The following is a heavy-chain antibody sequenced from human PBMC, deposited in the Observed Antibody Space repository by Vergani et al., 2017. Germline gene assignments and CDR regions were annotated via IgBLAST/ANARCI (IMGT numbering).Heavy chain of an antibody. J-gene: IGHJ6*02. CDR2: IYWNDEK. Sequence: QITLKESGPTLVKPTQTLTLTCTFSGFSLSTSGEGVAWVRPPPGKALEWLAQIYWNDEKRYSPSLKRRLTLTKDTSKNRVVLTMTDMGAADTATYYCGHHPSVFRGLTTGLDYYYYYGMDVWVQGSAVTVCS. V-gene: IGHV2-5*01. CDR1: GFSLSTSGEG. D-gene: IGHD3-10*01. CDR3: GHHPSVFRGLTTGLDYYYYYGMDV.